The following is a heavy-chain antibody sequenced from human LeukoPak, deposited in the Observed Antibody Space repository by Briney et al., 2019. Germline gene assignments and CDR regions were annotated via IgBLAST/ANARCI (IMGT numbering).Heavy chain of an antibody. CDR1: GGSFSGYY. D-gene: IGHD3-22*01. CDR2: INHSGST. CDR3: ATGVSGYYYLSYYYFDY. V-gene: IGHV4-34*01. J-gene: IGHJ4*02. Sequence: NASETLSLTCAVYGGSFSGYYWSWIRQPPGKGLEWIGEINHSGSTNYNPSLKSRVTISVDTSKNQFSLKLSSVTAADTAVYYCATGVSGYYYLSYYYFDYWGQGTLVTVSS.